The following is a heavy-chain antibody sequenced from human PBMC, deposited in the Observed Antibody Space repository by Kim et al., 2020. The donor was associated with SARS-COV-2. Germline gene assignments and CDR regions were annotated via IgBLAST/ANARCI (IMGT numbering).Heavy chain of an antibody. D-gene: IGHD3-3*01. CDR3: ARNQPGGQASFSAY. J-gene: IGHJ4*02. CDR1: GGSISSDVW. V-gene: IGHV4-4*02. CDR2: IYHSGTT. Sequence: SETLSLTCAVSGGSISSDVWWNWVRQPPGKGLEWMGVIYHSGTTFYNPSLESRVTISVDKSRNQLSLKLTSVTAADTAIYYCARNQPGGQASFSAYWGRG.